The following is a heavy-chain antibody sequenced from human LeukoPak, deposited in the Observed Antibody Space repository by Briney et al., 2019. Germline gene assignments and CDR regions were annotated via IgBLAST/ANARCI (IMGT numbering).Heavy chain of an antibody. D-gene: IGHD4-17*01. CDR3: ARDAPDYGDYVLFDYWGQGNLFDY. CDR2: INPNSGGT. CDR1: GYTFTGYY. V-gene: IGHV1-2*02. J-gene: IGHJ4*02. Sequence: ASVKVSCKASGYTFTGYYMHWVRQAPGQGLEWMGWINPNSGGTNYAQKFQGRVTMTRDTSISTAYMELSRLRSDDTAVYYCARDAPDYGDYVLFDYWGQGNLFDYWGQGILVTVSS.